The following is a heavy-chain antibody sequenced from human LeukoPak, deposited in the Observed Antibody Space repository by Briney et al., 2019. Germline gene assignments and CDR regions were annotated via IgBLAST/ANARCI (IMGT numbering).Heavy chain of an antibody. D-gene: IGHD3-10*01. CDR2: MNPNSGTT. CDR3: GRGLVRILWVGELVGSLGFDP. Sequence: SVNVSCKASRYAFTGYDINWVRQATGQGLEWMGWMNPNSGTTTYAQTFRGSVIMIWNTSISTAYFEMRSFGSEATAVYYYGRGLVRILWVGELVGSLGFDPWGQGTLVTVSS. J-gene: IGHJ5*02. CDR1: RYAFTGYD. V-gene: IGHV1-8*01.